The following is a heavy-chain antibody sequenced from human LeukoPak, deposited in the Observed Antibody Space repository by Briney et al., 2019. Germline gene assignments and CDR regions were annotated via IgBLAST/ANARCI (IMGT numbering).Heavy chain of an antibody. V-gene: IGHV4-59*01. CDR1: GGSISSYY. D-gene: IGHD2-21*02. CDR3: ARVLVYCGSDCYDFDY. CDR2: IYYSGST. Sequence: PSETLSLTCTVSGGSISSYYWSWLRQPPGKGLEGIGYIYYSGSTNYNPSLKSRVTISVDTSKKQFSLKLSSVTAADTAVYYCARVLVYCGSDCYDFDYWGQGTLVTVSS. J-gene: IGHJ4*02.